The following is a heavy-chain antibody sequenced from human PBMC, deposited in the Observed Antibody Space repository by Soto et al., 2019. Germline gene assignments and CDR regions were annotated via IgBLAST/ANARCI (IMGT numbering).Heavy chain of an antibody. V-gene: IGHV3-30*02. CDR2: IWYDGGNK. CDR1: GFTFSSYG. D-gene: IGHD2-2*01. J-gene: IGHJ4*02. Sequence: PGGSLRLSCAASGFTFSSYGMHWVRQAPGKGLEWVAVIWYDGGNKYYADSVKGRFTISRDNSKNTLYLQMNSLRAEDTAVYYCPNTERGDIVVVPAANLHWGQGTLVTVSS. CDR3: PNTERGDIVVVPAANLH.